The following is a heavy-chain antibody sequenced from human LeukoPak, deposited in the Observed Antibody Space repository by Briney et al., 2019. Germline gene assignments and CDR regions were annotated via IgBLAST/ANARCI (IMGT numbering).Heavy chain of an antibody. CDR3: ARDLSGIAGYTYGRGIDY. CDR2: IKKDGSEK. D-gene: IGHD5-18*01. J-gene: IGHJ4*02. V-gene: IGHV3-7*01. CDR1: EFTLFTYW. Sequence: GGSLRLSCAASEFTLFTYWMTWVRQAPGKGLEWVANIKKDGSEKYYVDAVKGRFTISRDNAKTSLYLQMNSLRAEDTAVYYCARDLSGIAGYTYGRGIDYWGQGTLVTVSS.